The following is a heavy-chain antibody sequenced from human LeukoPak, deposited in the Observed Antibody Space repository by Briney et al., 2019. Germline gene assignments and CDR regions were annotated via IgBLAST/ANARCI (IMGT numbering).Heavy chain of an antibody. J-gene: IGHJ4*02. Sequence: SETLSLTWAVYGGSFSGYYWSWIRQPPGEGLELIGEINHSGSTNYNPSLKSRVTISVDTSKNQFSLKLSSLTAADTAVYYCARKTDSSGYYPLYYFDYWGQGTLVTVSS. CDR2: INHSGST. CDR1: GGSFSGYY. CDR3: ARKTDSSGYYPLYYFDY. V-gene: IGHV4-34*01. D-gene: IGHD3-22*01.